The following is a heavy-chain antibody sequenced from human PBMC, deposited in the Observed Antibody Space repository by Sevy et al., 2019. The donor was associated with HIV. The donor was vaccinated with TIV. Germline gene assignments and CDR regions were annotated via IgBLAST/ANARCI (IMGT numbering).Heavy chain of an antibody. D-gene: IGHD3-16*02. Sequence: GGSVRLSCAASGFTFSSYSMNWVRQAPGKGLEWVSSISSSSSYIYYADSVKGRFTISRDNAKNSLYLQMNSLRAEDTAVYYCAREGSSLWDGYNRGFDYWGQGTLVTVSS. CDR2: ISSSSSYI. V-gene: IGHV3-21*01. CDR1: GFTFSSYS. J-gene: IGHJ4*02. CDR3: AREGSSLWDGYNRGFDY.